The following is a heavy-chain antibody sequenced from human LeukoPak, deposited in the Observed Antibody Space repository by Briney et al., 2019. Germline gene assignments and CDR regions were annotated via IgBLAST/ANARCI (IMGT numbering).Heavy chain of an antibody. V-gene: IGHV3-11*04. CDR2: ISSSGSTI. D-gene: IGHD5-18*01. CDR3: ANGRYSYGYKNAFDI. Sequence: GGSLRLSCAASGFTFSDYYMSWIRQAPGKGLEWVSYISSSGSTIYYADSVKGRFTISRDNAKNSLCLQMNSLRAEDTAVYYCANGRYSYGYKNAFDIWGQGTMVTVSS. CDR1: GFTFSDYY. J-gene: IGHJ3*02.